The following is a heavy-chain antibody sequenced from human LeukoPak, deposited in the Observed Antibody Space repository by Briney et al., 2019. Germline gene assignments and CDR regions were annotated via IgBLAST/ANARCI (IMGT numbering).Heavy chain of an antibody. J-gene: IGHJ4*02. CDR3: ARVVPPTDYGSGSYFWDPYYFDY. CDR1: GYTFTSYY. Sequence: ASVKVSCKASGYTFTSYYMHWVRQAPGRGLEWMGIINPSGGSTSYAQKFQGRVTMTRDMSTSTVYMELSSLRAEDTAVYYCARVVPPTDYGSGSYFWDPYYFDYWGQGTLVTVSS. V-gene: IGHV1-46*01. D-gene: IGHD3-10*01. CDR2: INPSGGST.